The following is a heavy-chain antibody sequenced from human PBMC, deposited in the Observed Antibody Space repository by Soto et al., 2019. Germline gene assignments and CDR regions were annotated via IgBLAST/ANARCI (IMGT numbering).Heavy chain of an antibody. Sequence: GGSLRLSCAASGFTFSDYYMSWIRQAPGKGQEKVSYISSSSRYTNYAAYVKGRFTISRDNAKNSLYLQMNSLRAEDTAVYYCARVQGYSYGPAPFDYWGQGTLVTVSS. V-gene: IGHV3-11*05. CDR2: ISSSSRYT. CDR1: GFTFSDYY. D-gene: IGHD5-18*01. CDR3: ARVQGYSYGPAPFDY. J-gene: IGHJ4*02.